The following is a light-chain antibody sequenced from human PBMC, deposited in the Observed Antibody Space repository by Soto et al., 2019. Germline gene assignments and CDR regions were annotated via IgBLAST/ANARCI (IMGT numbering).Light chain of an antibody. V-gene: IGKV3-20*01. CDR1: QTVSSNF. CDR3: RQYGRSLEFA. J-gene: IGKJ4*01. CDR2: GAS. Sequence: EIVLTQSPGTLSLSPGETATLSCRASQTVSSNFLAWYQEKPGQGPRLLIYGASTRATGIPDRSSGSGSGTDFTLTISRLDPEDFAVYYCRQYGRSLEFAVGGGTKVDIK.